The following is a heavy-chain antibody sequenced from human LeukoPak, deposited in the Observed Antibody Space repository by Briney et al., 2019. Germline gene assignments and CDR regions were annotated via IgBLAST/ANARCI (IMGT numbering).Heavy chain of an antibody. D-gene: IGHD2-2*02. CDR3: ARIGYCSRTSCHTGYYYGMDV. V-gene: IGHV3-53*01. Sequence: GGSLRLSCAASGYTVSSNYMSWVRQAPGKGLEWVSVIYSVGSTYYTDSVKGRFTIPRDNSKNTLYLQMSSLRVEDTAVYYCARIGYCSRTSCHTGYYYGMDVWGQGTTFTVSS. J-gene: IGHJ6*02. CDR2: IYSVGST. CDR1: GYTVSSNY.